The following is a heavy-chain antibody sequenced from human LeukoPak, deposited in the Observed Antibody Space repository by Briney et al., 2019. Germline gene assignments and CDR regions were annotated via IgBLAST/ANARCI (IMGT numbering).Heavy chain of an antibody. D-gene: IGHD2-21*01. CDR2: IIAIFVTV. CDR3: AREGLAYCGGDCYRTFDY. V-gene: IGHV1-69*01. J-gene: IGHJ4*02. Sequence: SVKVSCKDSGGCFNSYAISWERQAPRQGLEWMGGIIAIFVTVNYAQKFQGRVTITPDESTSTAYMELSSLRSEDTAVYYCAREGLAYCGGDCYRTFDYWGQGTLVTVSS. CDR1: GGCFNSYA.